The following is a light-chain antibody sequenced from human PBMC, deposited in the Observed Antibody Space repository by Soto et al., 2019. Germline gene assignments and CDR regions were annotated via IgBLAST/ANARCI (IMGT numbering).Light chain of an antibody. J-gene: IGKJ2*01. CDR3: QQSDITPYT. CDR1: QSISTS. CDR2: SAS. V-gene: IGKV1-39*01. Sequence: DIQMTQSPSSLSAFVGDRVTITCRASQSISTSLNWYQQRRGKAPMLLIYSASILQSGVPSRFSSSGSGTDFTLHISSLQPDDFATYRCQQSDITPYTFGQGTKLEIK.